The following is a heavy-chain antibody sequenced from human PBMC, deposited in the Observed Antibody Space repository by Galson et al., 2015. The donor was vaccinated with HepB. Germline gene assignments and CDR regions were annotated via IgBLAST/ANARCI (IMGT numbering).Heavy chain of an antibody. CDR1: GFTISDYS. Sequence: SLRLSCAASGFTISDYSMNWVRQAPGKGPEWVSYIHANGRPIDYAGSVKGRFTISRDSAENSLYLQIDSLRDEDTAVYYCVRFSFMSVGNGMDVWGQGTTVTVSS. CDR3: VRFSFMSVGNGMDV. V-gene: IGHV3-48*02. J-gene: IGHJ6*02. D-gene: IGHD3-10*01. CDR2: IHANGRPI.